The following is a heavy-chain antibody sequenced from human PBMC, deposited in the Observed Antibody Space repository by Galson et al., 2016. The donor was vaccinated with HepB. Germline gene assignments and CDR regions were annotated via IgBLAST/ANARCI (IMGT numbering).Heavy chain of an antibody. J-gene: IGHJ4*02. V-gene: IGHV4-31*03. Sequence: TLSLTCTVSGGSISSGGYYWSWIRQHPGEGLEWIGYIFFTGRTYYNPYNPSLKSRVSISVDTSKSQFSLNLNSVTAADTAVYFCARRFGSSSGDYFDSWGQGTLVTVSS. CDR2: IFFTGRT. CDR3: ARRFGSSSGDYFDS. D-gene: IGHD6-6*01. CDR1: GGSISSGGYY.